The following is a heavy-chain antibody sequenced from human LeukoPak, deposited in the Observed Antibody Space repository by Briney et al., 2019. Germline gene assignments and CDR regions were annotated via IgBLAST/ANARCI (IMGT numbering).Heavy chain of an antibody. J-gene: IGHJ6*04. D-gene: IGHD1-1*01. CDR2: INGDESRT. V-gene: IGHV3-74*01. CDR1: GSTFSSYW. CDR3: VRGQLERPFDFYYGMDV. Sequence: GGSLRLSCAASGSTFSSYWMHWVRQGPGKGLVWVARINGDESRTTYADSVRDRFTICRDNAKNTLYLQMNSLRAEDTAVYYCVRGQLERPFDFYYGMDVWGKGTTVTVSS.